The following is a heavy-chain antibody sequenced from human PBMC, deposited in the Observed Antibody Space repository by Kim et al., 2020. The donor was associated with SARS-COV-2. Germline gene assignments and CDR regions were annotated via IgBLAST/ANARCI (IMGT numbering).Heavy chain of an antibody. CDR2: INTNTGNP. CDR3: AGIRSGWRNYYYYYGMDV. D-gene: IGHD6-19*01. V-gene: IGHV7-4-1*02. Sequence: ASVKVSCKASGYTFTSYAMNWVRQAPGQGLEWMGWINTNTGNPTYAQGFTGRFVFSLDTSVSTAYLQISSLKAEDTAVYYCAGIRSGWRNYYYYYGMDVWGQGTTVTVSS. CDR1: GYTFTSYA. J-gene: IGHJ6*02.